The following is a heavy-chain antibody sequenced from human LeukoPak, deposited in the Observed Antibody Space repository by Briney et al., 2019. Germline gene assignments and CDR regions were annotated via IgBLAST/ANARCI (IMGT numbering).Heavy chain of an antibody. CDR1: GFTFSSYA. CDR3: AGKSYLERPRAFDI. J-gene: IGHJ3*02. Sequence: GGSLRLSCAASGFTFSSYAMHWVRQAPGKGLEWVAVISYDGSNKYYADSVKGRFTISRDNSKNTLYLQMNSLRAEDTAVYYCAGKSYLERPRAFDIWGQGTMVTVSS. D-gene: IGHD1-1*01. V-gene: IGHV3-30-3*01. CDR2: ISYDGSNK.